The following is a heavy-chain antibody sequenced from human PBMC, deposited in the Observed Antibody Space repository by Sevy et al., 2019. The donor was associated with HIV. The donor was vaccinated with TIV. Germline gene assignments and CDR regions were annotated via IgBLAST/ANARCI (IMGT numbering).Heavy chain of an antibody. CDR1: GYTFTGYY. CDR2: IKPNSGGT. J-gene: IGHJ4*02. CDR3: ARMGDYYDSSGYYPLKF. V-gene: IGHV1-2*02. D-gene: IGHD3-22*01. Sequence: ASVKVSCKASGYTFTGYYIHWVRQAPGQGLEWMGWIKPNSGGTYCAKKFQDSVTMTTDTSVNIAFMELRSLRFDDTAVYYCARMGDYYDSSGYYPLKFWGQGTLVTVSS.